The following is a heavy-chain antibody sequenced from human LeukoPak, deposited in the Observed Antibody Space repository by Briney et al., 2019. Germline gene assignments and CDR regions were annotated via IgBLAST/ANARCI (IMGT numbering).Heavy chain of an antibody. D-gene: IGHD3-10*01. V-gene: IGHV1-18*01. CDR3: ARTAITMVRGVTLPFDY. CDR1: GYTFTSYG. CDR2: ISAYYGNT. J-gene: IGHJ4*02. Sequence: ASVKVSCKASGYTFTSYGISWVRQAPGQGLEWMGWISAYYGNTNYAQKLQGRVTMTTDTSTSTAYMELRSLRSDDTAVYYCARTAITMVRGVTLPFDYWGQGTLVTVSS.